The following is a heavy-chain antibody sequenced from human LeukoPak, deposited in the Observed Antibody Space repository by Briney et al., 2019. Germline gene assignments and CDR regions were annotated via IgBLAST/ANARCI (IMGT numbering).Heavy chain of an antibody. D-gene: IGHD4-17*01. CDR1: GFTFSSYA. Sequence: GGSLRLSCAASGFTFSSYAMSWVRQAPGKGLEWVSLISGSDGSTYYADSVKGRFTISRDNSKNTLYLQMSSLRADDTAVYYCARRSVTTFDYWGQGTLVTVSS. V-gene: IGHV3-23*01. J-gene: IGHJ4*02. CDR2: ISGSDGST. CDR3: ARRSVTTFDY.